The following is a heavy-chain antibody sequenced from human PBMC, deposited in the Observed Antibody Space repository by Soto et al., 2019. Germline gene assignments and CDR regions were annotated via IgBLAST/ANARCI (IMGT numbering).Heavy chain of an antibody. CDR3: ARGLCSSGYTKLAY. D-gene: IGHD3-22*01. CDR2: MNPNSGNT. Sequence: QVQLVQSGAEVKKPGASVKVSCKASGYTFTSYDINWVRQATGQGLEWMGWMNPNSGNTGYAQKFQGRVTMTRNTSIGTAYMELSSLRSEDTAVYYCARGLCSSGYTKLAYWGQGTLVTVSS. V-gene: IGHV1-8*01. J-gene: IGHJ4*02. CDR1: GYTFTSYD.